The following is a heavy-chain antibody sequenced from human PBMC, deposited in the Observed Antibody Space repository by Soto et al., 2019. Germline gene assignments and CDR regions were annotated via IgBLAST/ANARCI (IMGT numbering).Heavy chain of an antibody. CDR3: ARDWFGSSWSYYYYGMDV. V-gene: IGHV4-31*03. CDR1: GGSISSGGYY. J-gene: IGHJ6*02. CDR2: IYYSGST. D-gene: IGHD6-13*01. Sequence: QVQLQESGPGLVKPSQTLSLTCTVSGGSISSGGYYWSWILQHPGKGLEWIGYIYYSGSTYYNPSLKSRVTISVDTSKNQFSLKLSSVTAADTAVYYCARDWFGSSWSYYYYGMDVWGQGTTVTVSS.